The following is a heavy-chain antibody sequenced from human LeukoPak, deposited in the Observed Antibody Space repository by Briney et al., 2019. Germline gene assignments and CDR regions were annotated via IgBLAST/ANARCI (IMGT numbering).Heavy chain of an antibody. CDR3: GGVYFGWGSLNYYYYYMDV. D-gene: IGHD3-10*01. J-gene: IGHJ6*03. V-gene: IGHV3-53*01. CDR1: GFTVRSNY. Sequence: GGSLRLSCAASGFTVRSNYMSRVRQAPGKGLEWVAIIYSGGSTYYAGSVKGRFTISSDNSKNTLYLQMNSLRVEDTAVYYCGGVYFGWGSLNYYYYYMDVWGKGTTVTISS. CDR2: IYSGGST.